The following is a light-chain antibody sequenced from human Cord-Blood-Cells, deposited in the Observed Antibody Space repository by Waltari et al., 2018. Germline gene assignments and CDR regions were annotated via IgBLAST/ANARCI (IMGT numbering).Light chain of an antibody. J-gene: IGLJ1*01. CDR2: EGS. CDR3: CSYAGSSTYV. Sequence: QSALTQPASVSGSPGQSITISRTGTSSDVVSSNPGSWYQQHPGKAPKLMIYEGSKRPSGVSNRFSGSKSGNTASLTISGLQAEDEADYYCCSYAGSSTYVFGTGTKVTVL. V-gene: IGLV2-23*01. CDR1: SSDVVSSNP.